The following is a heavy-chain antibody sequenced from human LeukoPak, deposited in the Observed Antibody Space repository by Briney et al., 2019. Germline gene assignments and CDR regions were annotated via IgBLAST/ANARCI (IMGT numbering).Heavy chain of an antibody. Sequence: SETLSLTCTVSGDSISSGSYYWSWIRQPAGRGLEWIGRIYTSGSTNYNPSLKSRVTISVDTSKNQFSLKLSSVTAADTAVYYCARGYDYSNYDAPSDYWGQGTLVTVSS. V-gene: IGHV4-61*02. CDR1: GDSISSGSYY. CDR2: IYTSGST. CDR3: ARGYDYSNYDAPSDY. J-gene: IGHJ4*02. D-gene: IGHD4-11*01.